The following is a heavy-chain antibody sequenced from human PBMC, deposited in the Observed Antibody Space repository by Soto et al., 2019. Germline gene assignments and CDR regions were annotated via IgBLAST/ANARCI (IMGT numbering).Heavy chain of an antibody. J-gene: IGHJ4*02. Sequence: QVQLVESGGGVVQPGRSLRLSCAASGFTFSSYGMHWVRQAPGKGLDWVAVISYDGSNKYYADSVKGRFTISRENSNHALYLEMISLRAEDTAVYYCAKDRRGIIAAYYFDDGGQVTPVTVSS. V-gene: IGHV3-30*18. CDR3: AKDRRGIIAAYYFDD. D-gene: IGHD6-6*01. CDR1: GFTFSSYG. CDR2: ISYDGSNK.